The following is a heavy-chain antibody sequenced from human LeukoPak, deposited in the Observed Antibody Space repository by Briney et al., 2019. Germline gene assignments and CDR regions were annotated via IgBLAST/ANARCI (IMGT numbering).Heavy chain of an antibody. V-gene: IGHV1-2*02. J-gene: IGHJ6*02. Sequence: ASVKVSCKASGYTFTGYYMHWVRQAPGQGLEWMGWINPNSGGTNYAQKFQGRVTMTRDTSISTAYMELSRLRSDDTAVYYCAASGDFWSGNYYYYGMDVWGQGTTVTVSS. CDR2: INPNSGGT. D-gene: IGHD3-3*01. CDR3: AASGDFWSGNYYYYGMDV. CDR1: GYTFTGYY.